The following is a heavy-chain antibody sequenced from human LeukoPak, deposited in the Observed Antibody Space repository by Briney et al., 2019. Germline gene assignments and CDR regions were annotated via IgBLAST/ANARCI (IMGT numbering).Heavy chain of an antibody. J-gene: IGHJ4*02. CDR3: ATYRQVLLPFES. V-gene: IGHV3-23*01. CDR1: GFAFNNYV. CDR2: ISSLSGST. D-gene: IGHD2-8*02. Sequence: GGSLRLSCAASGFAFNNYVMTWVRQAPGKGLEWVSTISSLSGSTYYADSVRGRFTISRDNSKSTLSLQMNSLRAEDTAIYYCATYRQVLLPFESWGQGTLVTVSS.